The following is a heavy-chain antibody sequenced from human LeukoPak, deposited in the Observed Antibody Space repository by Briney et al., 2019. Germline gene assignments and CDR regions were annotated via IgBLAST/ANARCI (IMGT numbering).Heavy chain of an antibody. Sequence: PGGSLRLSCAASGFTFSSYEMNWVRQAPGKGLEWVSYISSSGSTIYYADSVKGRFTISRDNAKNSLYLQMNSLRAEDTAVYYCARTSYGSGKRNWFDPWGQGTLVTVSS. D-gene: IGHD3-10*01. V-gene: IGHV3-48*03. CDR3: ARTSYGSGKRNWFDP. CDR2: ISSSGSTI. J-gene: IGHJ5*02. CDR1: GFTFSSYE.